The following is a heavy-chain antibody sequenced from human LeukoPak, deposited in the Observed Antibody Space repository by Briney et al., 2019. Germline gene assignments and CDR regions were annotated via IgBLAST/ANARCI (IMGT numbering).Heavy chain of an antibody. V-gene: IGHV3-74*01. D-gene: IGHD6-13*01. J-gene: IGHJ4*02. CDR2: IQGDGSNT. Sequence: GGSLRLSCVASGFTFSKNWMHWVRQAPGKGLVWVSRIQGDGSNTNYADSVKGRFSISRDNAKNTVYLQMNSLRAEDTGIYYCARGTSAGGPISPFDFWGQGTVVTVSS. CDR1: GFTFSKNW. CDR3: ARGTSAGGPISPFDF.